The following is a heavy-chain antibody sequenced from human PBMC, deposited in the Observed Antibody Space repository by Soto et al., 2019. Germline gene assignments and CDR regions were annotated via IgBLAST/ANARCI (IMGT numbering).Heavy chain of an antibody. D-gene: IGHD4-17*01. J-gene: IGHJ6*02. CDR2: IYYSGST. CDR3: TSTMTTHYYYYGMDV. CDR1: GGSISSGDYY. Sequence: SETLSLTCTVSGGSISSGDYYWSWIRQPPGKGLEWIGYIYYSGSTYYNPSLKSRVTISVDTSKNQFSLKLSSVTAADTAVYYCTSTMTTHYYYYGMDVWGQGTTVTVSS. V-gene: IGHV4-30-4*02.